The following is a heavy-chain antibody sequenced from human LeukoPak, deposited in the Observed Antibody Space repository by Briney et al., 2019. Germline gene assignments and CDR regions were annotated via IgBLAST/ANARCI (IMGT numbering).Heavy chain of an antibody. Sequence: PGGSLRLSCAASGFTFSSYGMHWVRQAPGQGLEWMGWINPNSGGTNYAQKFQGRVTMTRDTSISTAYMELSRLRSDDTAVYYCARGRGVQLIDYWGQGTLVTVSS. V-gene: IGHV1-2*02. CDR3: ARGRGVQLIDY. CDR2: INPNSGGT. D-gene: IGHD3-10*01. J-gene: IGHJ4*02. CDR1: GFTFSSYG.